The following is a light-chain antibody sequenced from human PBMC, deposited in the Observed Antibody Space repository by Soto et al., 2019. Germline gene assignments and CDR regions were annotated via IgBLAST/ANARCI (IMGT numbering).Light chain of an antibody. V-gene: IGKV1-39*01. Sequence: DIQMTQSPSSLSASVGDRVIITCRASQSVGTYVSWYQQKEGKAPKLLINVASTLQSGVPSRFSGSGSGTDFTLAISSLQPEDFATYYCQQSSSTPQTFGGGTRLEIK. J-gene: IGKJ4*01. CDR2: VAS. CDR1: QSVGTY. CDR3: QQSSSTPQT.